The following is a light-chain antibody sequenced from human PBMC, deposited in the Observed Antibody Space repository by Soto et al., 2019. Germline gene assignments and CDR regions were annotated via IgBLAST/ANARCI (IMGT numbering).Light chain of an antibody. V-gene: IGKV3-11*01. CDR3: HQRQSWPRT. J-gene: IGKJ1*01. CDR2: DAS. CDR1: QYINTR. Sequence: EIVLTQSPATLSSFPGDRVTLSCRASQYINTRLAWYQLRPGQAPRLLIYDASNRATGIPARFSASGSGTDFTLTISDVQPEDFALYYCHQRQSWPRTFGQGTKVDIK.